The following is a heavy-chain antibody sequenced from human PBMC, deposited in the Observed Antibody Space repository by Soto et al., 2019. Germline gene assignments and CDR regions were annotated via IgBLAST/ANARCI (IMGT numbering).Heavy chain of an antibody. V-gene: IGHV3-30*18. J-gene: IGHJ6*01. CDR2: ISYDGSNK. CDR1: GFTFSSYG. CDR3: AKDGAPYYDFWSGYYRGSGDDYYGMDV. D-gene: IGHD3-3*01. Sequence: QVQLVESGGGVVQPGRSLRLSCAASGFTFSSYGMHWVRQAPGKGLEWVAVISYDGSNKYYADSVKGRFTISRDNSKNTLYLQMNSLRAEDTAVYYCAKDGAPYYDFWSGYYRGSGDDYYGMDVW.